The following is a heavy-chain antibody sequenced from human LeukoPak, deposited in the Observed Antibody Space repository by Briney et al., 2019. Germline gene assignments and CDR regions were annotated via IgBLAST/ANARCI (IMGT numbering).Heavy chain of an antibody. CDR2: INPNSGGT. Sequence: VSVKVSCKASGYTFTSYGISWVRQAPGQGLEWMGWINPNSGGTNYAQKFQGRVTMTRDTSISTAYMELSRLRSDDTAVYYCASPLGIVRGVHFDYWGQGTLVTVSS. D-gene: IGHD3-10*01. V-gene: IGHV1-2*02. J-gene: IGHJ4*02. CDR1: GYTFTSYG. CDR3: ASPLGIVRGVHFDY.